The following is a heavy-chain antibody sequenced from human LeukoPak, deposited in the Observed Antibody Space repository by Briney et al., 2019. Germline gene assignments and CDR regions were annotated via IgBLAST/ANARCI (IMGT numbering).Heavy chain of an antibody. V-gene: IGHV3-7*01. CDR2: IKQDGSEK. CDR3: ARVDNVVRYFDWFGEFDY. D-gene: IGHD3-9*01. J-gene: IGHJ4*02. CDR1: GFTFSSYW. Sequence: PGGSLRLSCAASGFTFSSYWMSWVRQAPGKGLEWVANIKQDGSEKYYVDSVKGRFTISRDNAKNSLYLQMNSLRAEDTAVYYCARVDNVVRYFDWFGEFDYWGQGTLVTVSS.